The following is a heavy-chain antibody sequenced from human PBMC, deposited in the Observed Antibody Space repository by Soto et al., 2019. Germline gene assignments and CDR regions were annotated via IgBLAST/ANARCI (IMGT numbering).Heavy chain of an antibody. CDR2: IYYSGST. J-gene: IGHJ4*03. V-gene: IGHV4-61*01. Sequence: SETLSLTCTVSGGSVSSGSYYWSWIRQPPGKGLEWIGYIYYSGSTNYNPSLKSRVTISVDTSKNQFSLKLSSVTAADTAVYYCARDLTPPRGYFDYWGQGTPVTVSS. CDR1: GGSVSSGSYY. D-gene: IGHD2-15*01. CDR3: ARDLTPPRGYFDY.